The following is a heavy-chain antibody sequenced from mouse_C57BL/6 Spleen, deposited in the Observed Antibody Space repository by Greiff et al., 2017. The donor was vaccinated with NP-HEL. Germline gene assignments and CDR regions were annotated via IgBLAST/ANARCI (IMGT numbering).Heavy chain of an antibody. CDR1: GSAFSSYW. Sequence: LVESGAELVKPGASVTISCTASGSAFSSYWMNWVKQRPGKGLEWIGQFYPGDGDTNYNGKLKGKDTLTADKSSSTAYMQLSSLTSEDSAVYFCARERDGVMDYWGQGTSVTVSS. J-gene: IGHJ4*01. V-gene: IGHV1-80*01. D-gene: IGHD2-3*01. CDR2: FYPGDGDT. CDR3: ARERDGVMDY.